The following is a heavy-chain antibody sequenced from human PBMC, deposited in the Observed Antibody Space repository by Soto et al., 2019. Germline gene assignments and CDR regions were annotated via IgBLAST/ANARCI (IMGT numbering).Heavy chain of an antibody. J-gene: IGHJ4*02. CDR3: ARRGYCISTSCHSPFDY. CDR1: GFTFSSYA. V-gene: IGHV3-30-3*01. D-gene: IGHD2-2*02. CDR2: ISYDGSNK. Sequence: QVQLVESGGGVVQPGRSLRLSCAASGFTFSSYAMHWVRQAPGKGLEWVAVISYDGSNKYYADSVKGRFTISRDNSKNTVYLKMNSLRAEDTAVYYCARRGYCISTSCHSPFDYWGQGTLVTVSS.